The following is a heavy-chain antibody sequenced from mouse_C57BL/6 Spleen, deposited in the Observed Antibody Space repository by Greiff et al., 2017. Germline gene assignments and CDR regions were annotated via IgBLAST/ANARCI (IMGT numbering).Heavy chain of an antibody. J-gene: IGHJ4*01. V-gene: IGHV8-8*01. CDR1: GFSLSTFGMG. CDR3: ARIAPNYGSTYYYAMDY. Sequence: QVTLKECGPGILQPSQTLSLTCSFSGFSLSTFGMGVGWIRQPSGKGLEWLAHIWWDDDKYYNPALKSRLTISKDTSKNQVFLKIANVDTADTATYYCARIAPNYGSTYYYAMDYWGQGTSVTVSS. D-gene: IGHD1-1*01. CDR2: IWWDDDK.